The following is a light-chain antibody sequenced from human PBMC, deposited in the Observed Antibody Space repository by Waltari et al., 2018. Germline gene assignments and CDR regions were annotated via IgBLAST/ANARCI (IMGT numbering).Light chain of an antibody. J-gene: IGKJ5*01. CDR2: AAS. CDR3: QQYYDSPKT. Sequence: DIQMTQSPSSLSVSVGDSITITSRASQDISNSLAWYQQKPGKAPRFLISAASSLASGVPSRFSGSGSGTDYTLTISSLQAEDVAAYYCQQYYDSPKTFGQGTQLEIK. CDR1: QDISNS. V-gene: IGKV1-NL1*01.